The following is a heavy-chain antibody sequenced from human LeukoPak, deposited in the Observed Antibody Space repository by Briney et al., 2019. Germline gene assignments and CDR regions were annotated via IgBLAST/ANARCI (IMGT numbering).Heavy chain of an antibody. J-gene: IGHJ4*02. V-gene: IGHV3-30*04. CDR3: ARDQPGTYTMSSS. CDR2: VSGEQTDK. CDR1: GFTFVHFS. D-gene: IGHD7-27*01. Sequence: GGSLRLSCVASGFTFVHFSMQWVRQAPGKGLEWVAFVSGEQTDKYYADSVKGRFTISRDNSRNTLFLEMNSLRPDDTAVYYCARDQPGTYTMSSSCGQGTLVTVSS.